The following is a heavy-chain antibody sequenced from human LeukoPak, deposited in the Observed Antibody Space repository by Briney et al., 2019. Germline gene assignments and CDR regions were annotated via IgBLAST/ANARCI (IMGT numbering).Heavy chain of an antibody. CDR2: LYFSGST. D-gene: IGHD2-2*01. CDR1: GASISTYY. J-gene: IGHJ3*02. CDR3: ARYCPSSCNAGGTFDI. Sequence: SETLSLTCTVSGASISTYYWSWIRQPPGKGLEWIGYLYFSGSTNYNPSLKSRVTISSDTSKNQFSLKLYSVTAADTAVYYCARYCPSSCNAGGTFDIWGQGTVVTVSS. V-gene: IGHV4-59*12.